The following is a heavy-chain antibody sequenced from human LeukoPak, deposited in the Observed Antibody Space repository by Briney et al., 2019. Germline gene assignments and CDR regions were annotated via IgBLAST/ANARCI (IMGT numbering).Heavy chain of an antibody. CDR1: GFTFSSYE. V-gene: IGHV3-30*02. CDR2: IRYDGSNK. D-gene: IGHD3-22*01. J-gene: IGHJ4*02. Sequence: GGSQRLSCAASGFTFSSYEMNWVRQAPGKGLEWVAFIRYDGSNKYYADSVKGRFTISRDNSKNTLNLQMNSLRAEDTAVYYCAKDPTHYRVWDYYETIGLSYWGQGTLVTVSS. CDR3: AKDPTHYRVWDYYETIGLSY.